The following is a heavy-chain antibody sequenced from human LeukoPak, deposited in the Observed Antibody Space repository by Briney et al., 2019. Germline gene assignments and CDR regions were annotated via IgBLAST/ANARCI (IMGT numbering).Heavy chain of an antibody. CDR2: IIPILGIA. CDR1: GGTFSSYT. CDR3: ARDPRGYGDHDFDY. J-gene: IGHJ4*02. Sequence: SVKVSCKASGGTFSSYTISWVRQAPGQGREWMGRIIPILGIANYAQKFQGRVTITADKSTSTAYMELSSQRSEDTAVYYCARDPRGYGDHDFDYWGQGTLVTVSS. D-gene: IGHD4-17*01. V-gene: IGHV1-69*04.